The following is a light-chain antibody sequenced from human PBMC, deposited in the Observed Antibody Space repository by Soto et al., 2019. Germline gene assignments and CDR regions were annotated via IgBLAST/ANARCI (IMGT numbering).Light chain of an antibody. Sequence: EIVLIQSPATLSLSPGERATLSCRASQSVGSYLAWYQHKPGQAPRLLISDASNRATGIPARFSGSGSETYFTLTIISLQSEDSAVYYCQQYNFWPSFGQGTRLEIK. CDR3: QQYNFWPS. CDR2: DAS. V-gene: IGKV3-11*01. J-gene: IGKJ5*01. CDR1: QSVGSY.